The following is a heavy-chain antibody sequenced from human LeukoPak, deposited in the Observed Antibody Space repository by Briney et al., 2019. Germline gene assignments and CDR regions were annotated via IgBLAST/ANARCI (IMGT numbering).Heavy chain of an antibody. Sequence: ASVKVSRKASGYTFITYRMHWVRQAPGQGLESMGIINPSGGSTSYAQKFQGRVTMTRDTSTTTVDMELSSLRSEDTAVYYCAREAVAGYYYFDYWGQGILVTVSS. J-gene: IGHJ4*02. V-gene: IGHV1-46*01. D-gene: IGHD6-19*01. CDR1: GYTFITYR. CDR2: INPSGGST. CDR3: AREAVAGYYYFDY.